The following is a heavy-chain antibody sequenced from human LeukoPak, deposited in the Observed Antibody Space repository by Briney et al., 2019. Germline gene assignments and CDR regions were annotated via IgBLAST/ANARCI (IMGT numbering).Heavy chain of an antibody. V-gene: IGHV3-23*01. CDR3: AREQDYGGNSGDY. D-gene: IGHD4-23*01. CDR1: GFTFSSYS. J-gene: IGHJ4*02. Sequence: GGSLRLSCAASGFTFSSYSMNWVRRAPGKGLEWVSAISGSGGSTYYADSVKGRFTISRDNSKNTLYLQMNSLRAEDTAVYYCAREQDYGGNSGDYWGQGTLVTVSS. CDR2: ISGSGGST.